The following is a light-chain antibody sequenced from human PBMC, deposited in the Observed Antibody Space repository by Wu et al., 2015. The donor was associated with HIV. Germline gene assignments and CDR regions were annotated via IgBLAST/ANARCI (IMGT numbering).Light chain of an antibody. CDR1: HSISDW. Sequence: SAGDRVAITCRANHSISDWLAWYQQKPGKAPKFLIYKASNLESGAPSRFSGSGSGTEFTLTISSLQPDDFATYYRQQYDSYPFTFGPGTKVDMK. J-gene: IGKJ3*01. CDR2: KAS. V-gene: IGKV1-5*03. CDR3: QQYDSYPFT.